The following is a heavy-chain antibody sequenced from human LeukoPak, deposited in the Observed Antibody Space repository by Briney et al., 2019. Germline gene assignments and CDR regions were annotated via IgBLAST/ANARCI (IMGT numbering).Heavy chain of an antibody. D-gene: IGHD4-17*01. V-gene: IGHV1-2*06. CDR2: INPNSGGT. Sequence: ASVNVSCKASGYTFTSYYMHWVRQAPGQGLESMGRINPNSGGTNYAQKFQGRVTMTRDTSISTAYMELSRLRSDDTAVYYCARDALGEVVDYWGQGTLVTVSS. CDR3: ARDALGEVVDY. CDR1: GYTFTSYY. J-gene: IGHJ4*02.